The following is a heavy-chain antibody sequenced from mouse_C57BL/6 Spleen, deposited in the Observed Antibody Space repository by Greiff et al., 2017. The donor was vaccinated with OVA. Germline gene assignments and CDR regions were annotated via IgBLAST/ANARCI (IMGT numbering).Heavy chain of an antibody. J-gene: IGHJ1*03. Sequence: QVQLKESGAELVRPGTSVKVSCKASGYAFTNYLIAWVKQRPGQGLEWIGVINPGSGGTNYNEKFKGKATLTADKSSSTAYMQLSSLTSEDSAVYFGARRSYYGSDEGYFDVWGTGTTVTVSS. CDR1: GYAFTNYL. CDR2: INPGSGGT. D-gene: IGHD1-2*01. CDR3: ARRSYYGSDEGYFDV. V-gene: IGHV1-54*01.